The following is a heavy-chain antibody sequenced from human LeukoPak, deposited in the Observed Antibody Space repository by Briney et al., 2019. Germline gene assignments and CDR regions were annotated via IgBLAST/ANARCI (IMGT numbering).Heavy chain of an antibody. CDR3: ARRGSGYYLNWFDP. D-gene: IGHD3-22*01. Sequence: SVKVSCKASGGTFSSYAISWVRQAPGQGLEWMGGIIPIFGTANYAQKFQGRVTITTDESTSTAYMELSSLRSEDTAVYYCARRGSGYYLNWFDPWGQGTLVTVSS. J-gene: IGHJ5*02. CDR2: IIPIFGTA. CDR1: GGTFSSYA. V-gene: IGHV1-69*05.